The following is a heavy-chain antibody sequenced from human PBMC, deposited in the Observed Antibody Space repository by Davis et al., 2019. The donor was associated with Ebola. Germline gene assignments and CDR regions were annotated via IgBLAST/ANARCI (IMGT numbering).Heavy chain of an antibody. CDR3: AKDPGLQYYYYYGMDV. CDR2: ISGSGGST. J-gene: IGHJ6*02. Sequence: GGSLRLSCAASGFTFSSYAMSWVRQAPGKGLEWVSAISGSGGSTYYADSVKGRFTISRDNSKNTLYLQMNSLRAEDTAVYYCAKDPGLQYYYYYGMDVWGQGTTVTVS. V-gene: IGHV3-23*01. D-gene: IGHD3-10*01. CDR1: GFTFSSYA.